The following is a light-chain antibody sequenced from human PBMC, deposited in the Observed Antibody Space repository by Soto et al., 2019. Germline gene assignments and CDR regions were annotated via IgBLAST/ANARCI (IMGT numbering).Light chain of an antibody. J-gene: IGKJ2*01. CDR2: GAS. CDR3: QQYNNWPYT. Sequence: ERVMTQFPATLSVSPGERATLSCRASQSVSSNLAWYQQKPGQAPRLLIYGASTRATCIPAKFSGSGSGTEFTLTISSLQSQDFAVYYCQQYNNWPYTFGQGTKVEIK. CDR1: QSVSSN. V-gene: IGKV3-15*01.